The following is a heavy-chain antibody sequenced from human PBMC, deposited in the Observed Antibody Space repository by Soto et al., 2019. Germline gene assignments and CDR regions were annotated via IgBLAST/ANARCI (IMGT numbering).Heavy chain of an antibody. CDR1: AYTFTGYY. J-gene: IGHJ4*02. Sequence: HVQLVQSGADVKTPGDSVRVSCKASAYTFTGYYIHWVRQAPGQGLEWMGWMNPNNSDTRYAPQFQGRVTMTRDTSINTAYMDLRRLTSDDTAIYYCARDGPGGGNDDFAYWGQGTLVAVSS. V-gene: IGHV1-2*02. CDR2: MNPNNSDT. CDR3: ARDGPGGGNDDFAY. D-gene: IGHD2-15*01.